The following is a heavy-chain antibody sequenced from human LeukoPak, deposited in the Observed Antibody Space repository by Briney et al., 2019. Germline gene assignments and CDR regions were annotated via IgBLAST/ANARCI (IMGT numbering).Heavy chain of an antibody. D-gene: IGHD3-10*01. CDR2: ISGSGGST. J-gene: IGHJ5*02. CDR1: GFTFSSYA. Sequence: GGSLRLSCAASGFTFSSYAMSWVRQAPRKGLEWVSAISGSGGSTYYADSVKGRFTISRDNSKNTLYLQMNSLRAEDTAVYYCAKLGYYYGSGSYQPWGQGTLVTVSS. V-gene: IGHV3-23*01. CDR3: AKLGYYYGSGSYQP.